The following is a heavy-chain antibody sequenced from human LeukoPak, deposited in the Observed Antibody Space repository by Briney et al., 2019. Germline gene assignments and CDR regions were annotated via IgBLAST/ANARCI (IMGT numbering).Heavy chain of an antibody. CDR2: IYYSGST. CDR3: ARGKSTFYSRYYYGMDV. V-gene: IGHV4-39*07. CDR1: GGSISSSSYY. Sequence: SETLSLTCTVSGGSISSSSYYWGWIRQPPGKGLEWIGSIYYSGSTYYNPSLKSRVTISVDTSKNQFSLKLSSVTAADTAVYYCARGKSTFYSRYYYGMDVWGQGTTVTVSS. D-gene: IGHD4-11*01. J-gene: IGHJ6*02.